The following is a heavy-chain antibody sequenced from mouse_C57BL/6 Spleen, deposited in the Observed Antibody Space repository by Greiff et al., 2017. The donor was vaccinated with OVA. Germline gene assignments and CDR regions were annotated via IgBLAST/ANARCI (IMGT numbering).Heavy chain of an antibody. D-gene: IGHD2-4*01. V-gene: IGHV5-16*01. CDR2: INYDGGST. J-gene: IGHJ1*03. Sequence: EVKLLESEGGLVQPGSSMKLSCTASGFTFSDYYMAWVRQVPEKGLEWVANINYDGGSTYYLDSLKSRFIISRDSAKNNLYLPMSRLQSDDTSTYYCARDALIYYDDGWYFDVWGTGTTVTVSS. CDR1: GFTFSDYY. CDR3: ARDALIYYDDGWYFDV.